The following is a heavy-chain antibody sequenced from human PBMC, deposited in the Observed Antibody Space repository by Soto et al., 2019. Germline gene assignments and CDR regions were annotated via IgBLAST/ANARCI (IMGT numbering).Heavy chain of an antibody. CDR2: IIPIFGTA. D-gene: IGHD6-13*01. CDR3: ARDRRVSKQQHDAFDI. J-gene: IGHJ3*02. V-gene: IGHV1-69*01. Sequence: QVQLVQSGAEVKKPGSSVKVSCKASGGTFSSYAISWVRQAPGQGLEWMGGIIPIFGTANYAQKFQGRVTITADESTSTAYMALSSLRSEDTAVYYCARDRRVSKQQHDAFDIWGQGTMVTVSS. CDR1: GGTFSSYA.